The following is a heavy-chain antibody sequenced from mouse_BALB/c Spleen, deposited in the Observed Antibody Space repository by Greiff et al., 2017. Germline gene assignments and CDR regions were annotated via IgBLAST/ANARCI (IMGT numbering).Heavy chain of an antibody. V-gene: IGHV7-3*02. CDR1: GFTFTDYY. D-gene: IGHD2-4*01. CDR2: IRNKANGYTT. Sequence: VKLMESGGGLVQPGGSLRLSCATSGFTFTDYYMSWVRQPPGKALEWLGFIRNKANGYTTEYSASVKGRFTISRDNSQSILYLQMNTLRAEDSATYYCARDVGLRRRYAMDYWGQGTSVTVSS. CDR3: ARDVGLRRRYAMDY. J-gene: IGHJ4*01.